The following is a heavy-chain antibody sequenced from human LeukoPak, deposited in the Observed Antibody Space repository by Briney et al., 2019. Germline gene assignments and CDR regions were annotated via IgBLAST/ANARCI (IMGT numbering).Heavy chain of an antibody. CDR2: MSGSGGST. CDR3: AGDRNSDWYSPLDY. D-gene: IGHD6-19*01. J-gene: IGHJ4*02. CDR1: GFTFSSYA. Sequence: GGSLRLSCAASGFTFSSYAMSWVRQAPGKGLEWVSAMSGSGGSTYYADSVKGRFTISRDNSKNTLYLQMNSLRAEDTAVYYCAGDRNSDWYSPLDYWGQGSQVTVSP. V-gene: IGHV3-23*01.